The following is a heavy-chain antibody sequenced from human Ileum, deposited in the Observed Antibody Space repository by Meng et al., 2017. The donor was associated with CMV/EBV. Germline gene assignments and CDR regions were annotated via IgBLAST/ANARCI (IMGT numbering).Heavy chain of an antibody. CDR1: GGSFSGYY. D-gene: IGHD2-2*02. Sequence: GSLRLSCAVYGGSFSGYYWSWIRQPPGKGLEWIGEINHSGSTNYNPSLKSRVTISVDTSKNQFSLNLNSVTAADTAVYYCARGLRLIVVVPAAIRMGYWFDPWGQGTQVTVSS. CDR3: ARGLRLIVVVPAAIRMGYWFDP. J-gene: IGHJ5*02. V-gene: IGHV4-34*01. CDR2: INHSGST.